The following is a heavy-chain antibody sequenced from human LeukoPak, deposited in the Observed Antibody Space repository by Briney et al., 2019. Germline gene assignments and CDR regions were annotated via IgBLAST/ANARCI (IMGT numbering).Heavy chain of an antibody. V-gene: IGHV3-7*04. CDR1: GFTFSSYA. CDR2: IKQDGSEK. CDR3: ARGQWLVHGAFDI. D-gene: IGHD6-19*01. J-gene: IGHJ3*02. Sequence: GGSLRLSCAASGFTFSSYAMSWVRQAPGKGLEWVANIKQDGSEKYYVDSVKGRFTISRDNAKNSLYLQMNSLRAEDTAVYYCARGQWLVHGAFDIWGQGTMVTVSS.